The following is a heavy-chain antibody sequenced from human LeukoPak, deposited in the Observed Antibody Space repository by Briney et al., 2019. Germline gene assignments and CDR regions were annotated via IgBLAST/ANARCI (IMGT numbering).Heavy chain of an antibody. Sequence: GGSVKVSCKASGYTFSGYYMHWVRQAPGQGLEWMGWINPKSGGTNEAQKFHDRVTMTRDTSIRTAYMEVSRLRSDDTAVYYCAREGYYYGSGIAADAFDIWGQGTMVTVSS. CDR3: AREGYYYGSGIAADAFDI. D-gene: IGHD3-10*01. J-gene: IGHJ3*02. V-gene: IGHV1-2*02. CDR1: GYTFSGYY. CDR2: INPKSGGT.